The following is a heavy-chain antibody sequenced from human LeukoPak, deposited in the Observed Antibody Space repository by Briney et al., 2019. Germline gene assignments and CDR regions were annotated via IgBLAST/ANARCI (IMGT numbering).Heavy chain of an antibody. D-gene: IGHD2-15*01. Sequence: GGSLRLSCAASGFTFSTYAMSWVRQAPGKGLEWVSSIGGSGGTTYYADAVKGRFTISRDNSKNKLYLQMNSLRVDNTAVYYCVEDVVVIVAAKPGIWGQGTLVTVSS. V-gene: IGHV3-23*01. CDR2: IGGSGGTT. CDR1: GFTFSTYA. CDR3: VEDVVVIVAAKPGI. J-gene: IGHJ4*02.